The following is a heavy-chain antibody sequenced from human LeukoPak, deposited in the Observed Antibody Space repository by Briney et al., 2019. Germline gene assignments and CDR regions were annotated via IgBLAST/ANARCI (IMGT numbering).Heavy chain of an antibody. D-gene: IGHD2-8*01. Sequence: SETLSLTCTVSGGSISSYYWSWIRQPAGKGLEWIGRIYTSGSTDYNPSLKSRVTMSVDTSKNQFSLKLSSVTAADTAVYYCGAHPVVRELGHRGVDPNWFDPWGQGTLVTVSS. J-gene: IGHJ5*02. CDR2: IYTSGST. CDR1: GGSISSYY. V-gene: IGHV4-4*07. CDR3: GAHPVVRELGHRGVDPNWFDP.